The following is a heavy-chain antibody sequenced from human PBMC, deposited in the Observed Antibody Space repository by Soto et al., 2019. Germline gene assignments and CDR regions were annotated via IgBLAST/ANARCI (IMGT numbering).Heavy chain of an antibody. V-gene: IGHV4-39*01. D-gene: IGHD3-10*01. CDR1: CGSISSSTYY. J-gene: IGHJ5*02. CDR3: ARLEQVTMVRGIIINWFDP. Sequence: TSETLSLTCTVFCGSISSSTYYWGWIRQPPGKGLEWIGSIYYSGSTYYNPSLKSRVTISVDTSKNQFSLKLSSVTAADTAVYYCARLEQVTMVRGIIINWFDPWGQGTLVTVSS. CDR2: IYYSGST.